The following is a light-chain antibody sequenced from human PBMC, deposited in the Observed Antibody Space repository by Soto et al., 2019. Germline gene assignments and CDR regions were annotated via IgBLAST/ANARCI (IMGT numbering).Light chain of an antibody. V-gene: IGLV2-23*03. J-gene: IGLJ2*01. Sequence: QSVLTQPASVSGSPGQSITISCTGTTSDVGSYNLVSWYQQHPGKVPKLMIFEGSKRPSGVSNRFSGSKSGNTASLTISGLQAGDEADYYCCSYGGSTSFVVFGGGTKVTVL. CDR1: TSDVGSYNL. CDR2: EGS. CDR3: CSYGGSTSFVV.